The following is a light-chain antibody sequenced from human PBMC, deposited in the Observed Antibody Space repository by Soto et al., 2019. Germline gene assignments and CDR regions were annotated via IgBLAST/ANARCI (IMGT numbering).Light chain of an antibody. CDR1: QSISSY. CDR3: QQRSNWPLT. V-gene: IGKV3-11*01. CDR2: DAS. J-gene: IGKJ3*01. Sequence: EIVLTQSPATLSLSPGERATLSFRASQSISSYLAWYQQKPGQAPRLLIYDASNRATGIPARFSGSGSGTDFTLTISSLEPEDSAVYYCQQRSNWPLTFGPGTKVDI.